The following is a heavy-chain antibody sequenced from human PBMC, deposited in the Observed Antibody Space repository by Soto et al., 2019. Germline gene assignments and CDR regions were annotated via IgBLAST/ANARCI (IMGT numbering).Heavy chain of an antibody. J-gene: IGHJ4*02. CDR1: GFTFSDYY. Sequence: GGALRLSCAASGFTFSDYYMSWIRQAPGEGLEWVSFISTTGSFTNYADSLKGRFTISRDNAKNSLYLQIKSLRGDDTAVYYCARAQWELDYWGQGTLVTVSS. D-gene: IGHD1-26*01. CDR2: ISTTGSFT. CDR3: ARAQWELDY. V-gene: IGHV3-11*06.